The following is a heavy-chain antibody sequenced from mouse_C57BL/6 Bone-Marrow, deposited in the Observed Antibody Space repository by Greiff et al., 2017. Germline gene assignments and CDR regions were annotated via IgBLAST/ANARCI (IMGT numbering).Heavy chain of an antibody. CDR1: GYSFTSYY. CDR3: ARRVTTGLDY. D-gene: IGHD1-1*01. CDR2: IYPGSGNT. V-gene: IGHV1-66*01. J-gene: IGHJ2*01. Sequence: VQLQQSGPELVKPGASVKISCKASGYSFTSYYIHWVKQRPGQGLEWIGWIYPGSGNTKYNEKFKGKATLTADTSSSTAYMQLSSLTSEDSAVYYCARRVTTGLDYWGQGTTLTVSS.